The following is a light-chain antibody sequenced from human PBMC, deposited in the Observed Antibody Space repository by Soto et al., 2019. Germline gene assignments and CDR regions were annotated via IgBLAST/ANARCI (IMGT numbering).Light chain of an antibody. CDR1: QGISSY. Sequence: IRMTQSPSSLSASTGDRVTITCRASQGISSYLAWYQQKPGKAPKLLIYDASNLETGVPSRFSGSGSGTDFTLTISSLQPEDVATYYCQKYNSAPLTFGGGTKVDNK. J-gene: IGKJ4*01. CDR2: DAS. CDR3: QKYNSAPLT. V-gene: IGKV1-27*01.